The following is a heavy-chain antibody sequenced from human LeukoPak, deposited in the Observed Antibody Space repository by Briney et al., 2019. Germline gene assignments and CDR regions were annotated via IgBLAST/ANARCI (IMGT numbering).Heavy chain of an antibody. J-gene: IGHJ4*02. CDR2: ISAYNGKT. CDR3: ARALLDSSGYYYVSPPFDY. D-gene: IGHD3-22*01. V-gene: IGHV1-18*01. CDR1: GYTFTSYG. Sequence: GASVKVSCKASGYTFTSYGISWVRQAPGQGLEWMGWISAYNGKTNYAQKLQGRVTMTTDTSTSTAYMELRSLRSDDTAVYYCARALLDSSGYYYVSPPFDYWGQGTLVTVSS.